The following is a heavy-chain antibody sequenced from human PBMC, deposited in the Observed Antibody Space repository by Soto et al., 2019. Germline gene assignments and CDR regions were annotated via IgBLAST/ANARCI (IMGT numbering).Heavy chain of an antibody. CDR3: ARGRYGDY. CDR1: GYTFTSYG. V-gene: IGHV1-18*01. D-gene: IGHD1-1*01. CDR2: ISANKGNT. Sequence: QVHLVQSGAEVKKPGASVKVSCKASGYTFTSYGITWVRQAPGQGLEWMGWISANKGNTDYAQKLQGRVIVTRDTSTSTAYMELRSLISDDTAVYYCARGRYGDYWGQGALVTVSS. J-gene: IGHJ4*02.